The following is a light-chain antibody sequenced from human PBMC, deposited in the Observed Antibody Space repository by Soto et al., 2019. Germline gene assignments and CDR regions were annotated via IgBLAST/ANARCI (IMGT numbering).Light chain of an antibody. V-gene: IGKV3-11*01. Sequence: VWSKSPATLALTPGVTPALPRRAIQSVSSYLAWYQQKPGQAPRLLIYDASNRATGIPARFSGSGSGTDVSLTSMSLRHAGLAVFECQQRSNWPPTVAQGARLEI. CDR2: DAS. CDR1: QSVSSY. CDR3: QQRSNWPPT. J-gene: IGKJ5*01.